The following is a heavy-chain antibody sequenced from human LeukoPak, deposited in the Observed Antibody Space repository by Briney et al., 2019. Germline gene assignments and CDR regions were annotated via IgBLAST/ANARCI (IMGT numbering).Heavy chain of an antibody. J-gene: IGHJ3*02. V-gene: IGHV3-66*01. D-gene: IGHD6-13*01. CDR2: IYSDSSR. Sequence: GGSLRLSCAASGITVSSNYMNWVRQAPGKGLEWVSIIYSDSSRYYAGSVKGGFSISRDNSKNTLFLQMSGLRAEDTAVYYCASGSSPDNHAFDIWGQGTMVTVSS. CDR1: GITVSSNY. CDR3: ASGSSPDNHAFDI.